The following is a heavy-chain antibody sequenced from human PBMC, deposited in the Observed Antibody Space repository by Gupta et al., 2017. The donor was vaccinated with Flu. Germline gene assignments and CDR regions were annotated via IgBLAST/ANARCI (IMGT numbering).Heavy chain of an antibody. CDR3: ARGARGLAVAASDFDY. J-gene: IGHJ4*02. Sequence: LTFSNYAMNWVRQARGKGLEWVSGISGSTGTTYYADSVKGRFTISRDNSKNRLDLQMNSLRAEDTAVYYCARGARGLAVAASDFDYWGQGTLVTGSS. V-gene: IGHV3-23*01. D-gene: IGHD6-19*01. CDR2: ISGSTGTT. CDR1: LTFSNYA.